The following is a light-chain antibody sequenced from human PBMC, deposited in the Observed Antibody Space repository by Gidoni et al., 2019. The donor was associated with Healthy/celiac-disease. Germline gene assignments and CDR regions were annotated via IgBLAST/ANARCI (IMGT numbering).Light chain of an antibody. CDR2: SNN. CDR1: SSNIGSNT. V-gene: IGLV1-44*01. Sequence: QSVLPHPPSASGPPGQRVTISCSGSSSNIGSNTVNWYQQLPGTAPKLLIYSNNQRPSGVPDRFSGSKSGTSASLAISGLQSEDEADYYCAAWDDSLNGVVFGGGTKLTVL. CDR3: AAWDDSLNGVV. J-gene: IGLJ2*01.